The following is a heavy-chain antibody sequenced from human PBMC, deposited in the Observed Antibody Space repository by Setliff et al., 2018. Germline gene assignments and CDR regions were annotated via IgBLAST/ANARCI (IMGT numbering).Heavy chain of an antibody. CDR1: GGSISSYY. CDR3: VRRRTGPGGVFDY. V-gene: IGHV4-59*04. J-gene: IGHJ4*02. Sequence: SETLSLTCTVSGGSISSYYWSWIRQPPGKGPEWIGHIHSGGGTYYDPSLKSRLTISKDTSKNQFSLNLSSVTATDTAVYYCVRRRTGPGGVFDYWGQGTLVTVSS. CDR2: IHSGGGT. D-gene: IGHD3-3*01.